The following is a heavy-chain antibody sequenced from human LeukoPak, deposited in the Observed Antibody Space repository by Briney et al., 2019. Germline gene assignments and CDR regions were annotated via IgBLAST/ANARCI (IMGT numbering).Heavy chain of an antibody. V-gene: IGHV4-59*05. CDR1: GDSISSYY. J-gene: IGHJ6*03. CDR2: IYYSGST. CDR3: ARLDGGLYYYYYYYMDV. Sequence: SETLSLTCTVSGDSISSYYWSWIRQPPGKGLEWIGSIYYSGSTYYNPSLKSRVTISVDTSKNQFSLKLSSVTAADTAVYYCARLDGGLYYYYYYYMDVWGKGTTVTISS. D-gene: IGHD4-23*01.